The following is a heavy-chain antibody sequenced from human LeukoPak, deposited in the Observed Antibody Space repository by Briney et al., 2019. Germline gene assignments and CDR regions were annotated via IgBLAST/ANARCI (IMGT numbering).Heavy chain of an antibody. Sequence: GGSLRLSCAASGFTFSSYDMSWVRQAPGKGLEWVAVIYSGGSTYYADYVRGQFTISRDNTKNTLYLQMNSLRVEDTAGYYCARDWDCSRSRCYDAFDIWGQGTMVTVSS. CDR3: ARDWDCSRSRCYDAFDI. CDR2: IYSGGST. D-gene: IGHD2-2*01. J-gene: IGHJ3*02. CDR1: GFTFSSYD. V-gene: IGHV3-53*01.